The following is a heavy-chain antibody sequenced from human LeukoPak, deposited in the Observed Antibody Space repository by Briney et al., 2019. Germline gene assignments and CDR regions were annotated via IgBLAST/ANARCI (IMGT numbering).Heavy chain of an antibody. CDR3: ARETLAIVVVPAAIDY. Sequence: PSETLSLTCTVSGGSISSSSYYWGWIRQPPGKGLEWIGSIYYSGSTYYNPSLKSRVTISVDTSKNQFSLKLSSVTAADTAVYYCARETLAIVVVPAAIDYWGQGTLVTVSS. D-gene: IGHD2-2*03. J-gene: IGHJ4*02. V-gene: IGHV4-39*07. CDR2: IYYSGST. CDR1: GGSISSSSYY.